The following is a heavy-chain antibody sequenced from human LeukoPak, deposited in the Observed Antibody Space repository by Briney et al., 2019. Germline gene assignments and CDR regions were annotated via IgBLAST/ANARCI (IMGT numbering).Heavy chain of an antibody. V-gene: IGHV1-8*03. Sequence: ASVKVSCKASGYTFTSYDINWVRQATGQGLEWMGWMNPNSGNTGYAQKFQGRVTITRNTSISTAYMELSSLRSEDTAVYYCAVVGATQTTSSAYYFDYWGQGTLVTVSS. CDR3: AVVGATQTTSSAYYFDY. CDR1: GYTFTSYD. CDR2: MNPNSGNT. D-gene: IGHD1-14*01. J-gene: IGHJ4*02.